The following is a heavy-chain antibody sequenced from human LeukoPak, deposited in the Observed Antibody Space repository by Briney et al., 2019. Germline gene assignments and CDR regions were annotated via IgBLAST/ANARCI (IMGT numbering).Heavy chain of an antibody. CDR2: INPNSGGT. J-gene: IGHJ4*02. CDR1: GYTFTGYY. V-gene: IGHV1-2*06. Sequence: VASVKVSCKASGYTFTGYYMHWVRQAPGQGLEWMGRINPNSGGTNYAQKFQGRVTMTRDTSISTAYMELSRLRSDDTAVYYCARDSLQLWFGELTLLDYWGQGTLVTVSS. D-gene: IGHD3-10*01. CDR3: ARDSLQLWFGELTLLDY.